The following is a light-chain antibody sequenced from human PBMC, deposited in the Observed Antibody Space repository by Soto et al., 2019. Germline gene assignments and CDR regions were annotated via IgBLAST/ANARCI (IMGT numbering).Light chain of an antibody. CDR2: EVG. J-gene: IGLJ1*01. CDR1: STDIGSYY. CDR3: NSYTTTTTLFV. Sequence: QSVLTQPAAVSGSPGQSITISCVGTSTDIGSYYVSWYQQFPGRAPKLILYEVGNRPSGISTRFSGSKSGNTASLTISGLQAEDEADYYCNSYTTTTTLFVFGTGTKLTVL. V-gene: IGLV2-14*01.